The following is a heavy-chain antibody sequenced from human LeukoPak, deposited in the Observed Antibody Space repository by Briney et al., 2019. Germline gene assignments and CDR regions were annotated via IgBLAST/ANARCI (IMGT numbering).Heavy chain of an antibody. CDR1: GLTFSGYW. V-gene: IGHV3-74*01. D-gene: IGHD6-6*01. CDR2: INSGGSST. J-gene: IGHJ4*02. Sequence: GGSLRLSCAASGLTFSGYWMHWVRQAPGKGLVWVSRINSGGSSTIYTDSVKGRFTISRDNAKNTVYLKINSLRAADTAVYYCARYSSSYLDYWGEGTLVTVSS. CDR3: ARYSSSYLDY.